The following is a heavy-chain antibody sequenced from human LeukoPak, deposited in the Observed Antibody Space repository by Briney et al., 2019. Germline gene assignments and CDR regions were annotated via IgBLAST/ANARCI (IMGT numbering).Heavy chain of an antibody. V-gene: IGHV3-21*04. CDR2: ISSSSSYI. Sequence: GGSLRLSCAASGFTFSSYSMNWVRQAPGKGLEWVSSISSSSSYIYYADSVKGRFTISRDNAKNSLYLQMNSLRAEDTALYYCAKGVGYGGGAYYFDYWGQGTLVTVSS. J-gene: IGHJ4*02. CDR1: GFTFSSYS. CDR3: AKGVGYGGGAYYFDY. D-gene: IGHD5-12*01.